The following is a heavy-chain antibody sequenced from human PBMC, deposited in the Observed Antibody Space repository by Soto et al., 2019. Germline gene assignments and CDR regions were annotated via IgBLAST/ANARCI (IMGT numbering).Heavy chain of an antibody. J-gene: IGHJ1*01. CDR2: IYYSGST. V-gene: IGHV4-31*03. CDR3: AIYDSSGSRGFQH. D-gene: IGHD3-22*01. CDR1: GGSIRSGAYY. Sequence: QVQLQESGPELLKPSQTLSLTCTVSGGSIRSGAYYWSWIRQYPGKGMEWIGYIYYSGSTYYNPSLKSRVTISVYTSKNQFSLKLSSVTAADTAVYYCAIYDSSGSRGFQHWGQGTLVTVSS.